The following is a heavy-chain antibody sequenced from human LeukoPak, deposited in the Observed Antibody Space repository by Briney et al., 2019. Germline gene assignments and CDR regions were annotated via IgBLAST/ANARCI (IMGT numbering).Heavy chain of an antibody. J-gene: IGHJ4*02. V-gene: IGHV6-1*01. CDR3: ARYYYDSRGYSYYYFDY. CDR1: GDSVSSNSAA. D-gene: IGHD3-22*01. Sequence: SQTLSLTCAISGDSVSSNSAAWNWIRQSPSRGLEWLGRTYYRSKWSNDYAVSVKSRITINPDTSRNQFSLQPNSVTPEDTAVYYCARYYYDSRGYSYYYFDYWGQGTLVTVSS. CDR2: TYYRSKWSN.